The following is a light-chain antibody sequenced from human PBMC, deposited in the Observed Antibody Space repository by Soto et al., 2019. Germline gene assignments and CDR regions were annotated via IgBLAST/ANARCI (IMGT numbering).Light chain of an antibody. J-gene: IGKJ2*01. Sequence: EIVMTQSPATLSVSPGERATLSCRASQSVSSNLAWYQQKPGQAPSLLIYGASTRATAIPARFSDSGSCREFTLTTSSLQSEDSAVYYCQQFNNWPLDPMYTFGQGTKLEIK. CDR1: QSVSSN. CDR3: QQFNNWPLDPMYT. CDR2: GAS. V-gene: IGKV3-15*01.